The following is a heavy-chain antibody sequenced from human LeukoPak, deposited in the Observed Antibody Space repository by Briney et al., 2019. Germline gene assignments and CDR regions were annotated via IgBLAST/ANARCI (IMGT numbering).Heavy chain of an antibody. D-gene: IGHD3-16*01. Sequence: PGVSLRLSCAASGFTFSYHVMSGLRQAPGKGVEWVSAIRGTGTTTFYAASVKGRFTISRGNYKNTAVLQMNMRKADATSYYYCAKERRRGTLPSYHFDSWGQGTQVTVSS. CDR3: AKERRRGTLPSYHFDS. CDR1: GFTFSYHV. V-gene: IGHV3-23*01. J-gene: IGHJ4*02. CDR2: IRGTGTTT.